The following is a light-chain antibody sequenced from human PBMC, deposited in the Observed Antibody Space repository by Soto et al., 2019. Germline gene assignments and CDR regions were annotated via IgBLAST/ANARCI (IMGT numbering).Light chain of an antibody. J-gene: IGKJ1*01. CDR3: QQSGSSAPTT. CDR1: QSVSSSY. V-gene: IGKV3-20*01. Sequence: EIVLTQYPGTLSLSPGERDTLSCRASQSVSSSYLAWYRQKPGQAPRLLIYCASSRATGIPDRFSGSGSGTDFTLTISRLEPEDFAVYYCQQSGSSAPTTFGQGTQVEIK. CDR2: CAS.